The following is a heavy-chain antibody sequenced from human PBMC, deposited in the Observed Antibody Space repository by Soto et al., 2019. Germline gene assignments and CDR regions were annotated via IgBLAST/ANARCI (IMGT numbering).Heavy chain of an antibody. J-gene: IGHJ4*02. CDR1: GDSITTNGYY. Sequence: PSETLSLTCSVSGDSITTNGYYWGWIRQPPGKVLQWIGNVYSTGSTFSHPSLKSRVSISADTSKNQFSLRLSSVTAADTAVYYCARDDQSCHYGTCSWHFNYWGQGALVTVSS. V-gene: IGHV4-39*07. CDR2: VYSTGST. D-gene: IGHD2-15*01. CDR3: ARDDQSCHYGTCSWHFNY.